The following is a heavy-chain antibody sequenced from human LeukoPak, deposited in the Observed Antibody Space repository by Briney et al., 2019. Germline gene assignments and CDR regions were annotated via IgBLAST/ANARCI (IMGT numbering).Heavy chain of an antibody. CDR2: IYYSGST. Sequence: PSETLSLTCTVSGASISSYYWSWIRQPPGKGLEWIGYIYYSGSTNYNPSLKSRVTISVDTSKNQFSLKLSSVTAADTAVYYCAREVRYYGSGSYYPLFDYWGQGTLVTVSS. D-gene: IGHD3-10*01. J-gene: IGHJ4*02. CDR3: AREVRYYGSGSYYPLFDY. V-gene: IGHV4-59*01. CDR1: GASISSYY.